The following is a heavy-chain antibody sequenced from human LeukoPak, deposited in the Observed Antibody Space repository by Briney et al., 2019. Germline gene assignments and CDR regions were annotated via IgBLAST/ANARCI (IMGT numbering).Heavy chain of an antibody. J-gene: IGHJ4*02. V-gene: IGHV4-34*01. CDR3: ARTDYRE. D-gene: IGHD4-11*01. CDR2: INYSGST. Sequence: SETLSLTCAVYGGSFSGYYWSWIRQPPGKGLEWIGEINYSGSTNYNPSLKSRVTISVDTSKIQFSLKLSSVTAADTAVYYCARTDYREWGQGTLVTVSS. CDR1: GGSFSGYY.